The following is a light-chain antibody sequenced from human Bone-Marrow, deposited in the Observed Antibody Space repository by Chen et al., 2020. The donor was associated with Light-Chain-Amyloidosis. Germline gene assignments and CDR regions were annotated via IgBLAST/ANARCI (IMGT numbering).Light chain of an antibody. CDR1: NIGSTS. CDR3: QVWDRSSDRPV. CDR2: DDS. V-gene: IGLV3-21*02. Sequence: SYVLTQPSSVSVAPGQTAKIASGGNNIGSTSVHWYQQTPGQAPLLVVYDDSDRPSGIPERLSGSNSGNTATLTISRVEAGDEADYYCQVWDRSSDRPVFGGGTKLTVL. J-gene: IGLJ3*02.